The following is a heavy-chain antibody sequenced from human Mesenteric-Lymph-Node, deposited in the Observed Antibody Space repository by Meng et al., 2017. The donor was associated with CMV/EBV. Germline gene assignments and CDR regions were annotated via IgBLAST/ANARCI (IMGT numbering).Heavy chain of an antibody. CDR1: GFTVSSNY. CDR2: IYSGGST. CDR3: AREGFTSCLFY. D-gene: IGHD2-2*01. J-gene: IGHJ4*02. Sequence: GSSLKISCAASGFTVSSNYMSWVRQAPGKGLEWVSVIYSGGSTYYADSVKGRFTISRDNSKNTLYLQMNSLRAEDTAVYYCAREGFTSCLFYWGQGTLVTVSS. V-gene: IGHV3-66*02.